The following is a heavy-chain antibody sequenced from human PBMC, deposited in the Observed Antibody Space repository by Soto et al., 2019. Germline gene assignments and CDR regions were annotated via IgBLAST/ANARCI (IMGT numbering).Heavy chain of an antibody. Sequence: GSLRLSCAASGFTFSSYGMHWVRQAPGKGLEWVAVISYDGSNKYYADSVKGRFTISRDNSKNTLYLQMNSLRAEDTAVYYCAKDRSIAARPGTMDYWGQGTLVTVSS. D-gene: IGHD6-6*01. J-gene: IGHJ4*02. CDR3: AKDRSIAARPGTMDY. V-gene: IGHV3-30*18. CDR1: GFTFSSYG. CDR2: ISYDGSNK.